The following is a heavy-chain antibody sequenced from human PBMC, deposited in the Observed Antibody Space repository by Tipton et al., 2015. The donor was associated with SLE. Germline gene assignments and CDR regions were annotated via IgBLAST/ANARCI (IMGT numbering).Heavy chain of an antibody. CDR1: GFTFSTYA. V-gene: IGHV3-23*03. CDR2: TYSGGPT. J-gene: IGHJ4*02. D-gene: IGHD5-12*01. Sequence: SLRLSCAASGFTFSTYAMNWVRQAPGKGLEWVSVTYSGGPTYYADSVKGRFTISRDNSKNSLYLQINSLRPEDTALYYCAKDIGNSGYLFDYWGQGALVTVSS. CDR3: AKDIGNSGYLFDY.